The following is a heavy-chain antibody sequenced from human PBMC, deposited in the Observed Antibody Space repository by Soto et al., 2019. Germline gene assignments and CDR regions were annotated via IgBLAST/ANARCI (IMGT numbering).Heavy chain of an antibody. CDR2: INPTGGGRT. CDR3: AKVGENAGDPDLDYYYYGMDV. V-gene: IGHV1-46*01. J-gene: IGHJ6*02. D-gene: IGHD4-17*01. Sequence: ASVKVSCKASGYSFTNQYMHWVRQAPGQGLEWIGIINPTGGGRTTDAQNFQGRVTMTRDTSTGTVYMELSSLRSEDTAVYYCAKVGENAGDPDLDYYYYGMDVWGQGTTVTVSS. CDR1: GYSFTNQY.